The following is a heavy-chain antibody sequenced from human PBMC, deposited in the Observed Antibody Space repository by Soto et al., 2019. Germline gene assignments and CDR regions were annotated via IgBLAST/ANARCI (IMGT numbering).Heavy chain of an antibody. J-gene: IGHJ4*02. D-gene: IGHD1-26*01. CDR1: GGTFSSYS. V-gene: IGHV1-69*01. Sequence: QVQLVQSGAEVKKPGSSVKVSCKASGGTFSSYSINWVRQAPGQGLEWMGEIIPICGTANYAQKFQGRDTITADESTSTAYMELSSLRSEDTAVYYCARDGGRHSGGIDYWGQGTLVTVSS. CDR2: IIPICGTA. CDR3: ARDGGRHSGGIDY.